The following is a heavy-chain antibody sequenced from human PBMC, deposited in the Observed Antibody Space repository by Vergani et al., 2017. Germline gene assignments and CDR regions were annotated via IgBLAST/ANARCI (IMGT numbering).Heavy chain of an antibody. CDR3: AGGNKATARVKKYYYYKDV. J-gene: IGHJ6*03. CDR2: INHSGST. D-gene: IGHD5-18*01. CDR1: GGSFSGYY. Sequence: QVQLQQWGAGLLKPSETLSLTCAVYGGSFSGYYWSWIRQPPGKGLEWFGEINHSGSTNYNPSLKSRVTISVDSSKNQFSLKLSSVTAADTAVYYCAGGNKATARVKKYYYYKDVWDEGTTVTVSS. V-gene: IGHV4-34*01.